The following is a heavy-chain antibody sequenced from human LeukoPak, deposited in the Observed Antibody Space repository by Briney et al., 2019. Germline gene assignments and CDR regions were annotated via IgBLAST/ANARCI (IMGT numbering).Heavy chain of an antibody. Sequence: SETLSLTCSVSGASISSSDYYWGWIRQPPGKGLEWIGSIYHSGSTYYNASLKSRVTISVDTSKNQFPLKFNSVTAADTAVYYCARVGIVLVIGSNWVDPWGQGTLVTVSS. D-gene: IGHD3-22*01. CDR3: ARVGIVLVIGSNWVDP. V-gene: IGHV4-39*06. CDR2: IYHSGST. J-gene: IGHJ5*02. CDR1: GASISSSDYY.